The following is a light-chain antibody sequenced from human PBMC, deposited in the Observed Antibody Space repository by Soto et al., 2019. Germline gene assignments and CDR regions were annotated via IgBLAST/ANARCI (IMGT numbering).Light chain of an antibody. CDR1: ESIASY. V-gene: IGKV1-39*01. CDR2: GAS. J-gene: IGKJ3*01. CDR3: HQSYTRPET. Sequence: DVQMTQSPSSLSASVGDRVTITCRASESIASYLQWYQQKPGQAPKLLIYGASDLQTGVPSRFSGSGSGTDFTLTISSLQPEDFAVYYCHQSYTRPETFGPGTKVDF.